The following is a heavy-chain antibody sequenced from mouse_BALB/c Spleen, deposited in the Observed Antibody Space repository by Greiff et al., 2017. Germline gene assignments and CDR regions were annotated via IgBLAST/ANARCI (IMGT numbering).Heavy chain of an antibody. V-gene: IGHV1S53*01. J-gene: IGHJ1*01. Sequence: PEQGLEWIGYISPGNGDIKYNEKFKGKATLTADKSSSTAYMQLNSLTSEDSAVYFCKRSPPTATGYFDVWGAGTTVTVSS. D-gene: IGHD1-2*01. CDR3: KRSPPTATGYFDV. CDR2: ISPGNGDI.